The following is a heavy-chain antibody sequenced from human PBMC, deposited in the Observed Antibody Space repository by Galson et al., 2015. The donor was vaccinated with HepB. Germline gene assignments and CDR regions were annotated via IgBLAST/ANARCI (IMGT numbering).Heavy chain of an antibody. D-gene: IGHD5-12*01. Sequence: CAISGDSVSSNSAAWNRIRQSPSRGLEWPGRTYYRSKWYNDYAVSVKSRITINPDTSKNQFSLQLNSVTPEDTAVYYCARAGAGGEATIGDFDYWGQGTLVTVSS. CDR2: TYYRSKWYN. V-gene: IGHV6-1*01. CDR1: GDSVSSNSAA. CDR3: ARAGAGGEATIGDFDY. J-gene: IGHJ4*02.